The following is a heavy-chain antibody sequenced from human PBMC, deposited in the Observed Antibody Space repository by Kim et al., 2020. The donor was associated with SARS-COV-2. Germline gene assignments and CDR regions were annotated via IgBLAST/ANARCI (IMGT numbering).Heavy chain of an antibody. CDR2: ISYDGSNK. V-gene: IGHV3-30*04. J-gene: IGHJ4*02. CDR1: GFTFSSYA. CDR3: ARDRRNTVTTGWGAENGVLDY. Sequence: GGSLRLSCAASGFTFSSYAMHWVRQAPGKGLEWVAVISYDGSNKYYVDSVKGRFTISRDNSKNTLYLQMNSLRAEDTAVYYCARDRRNTVTTGWGAENGVLDYWGQGTLVTVSS. D-gene: IGHD4-17*01.